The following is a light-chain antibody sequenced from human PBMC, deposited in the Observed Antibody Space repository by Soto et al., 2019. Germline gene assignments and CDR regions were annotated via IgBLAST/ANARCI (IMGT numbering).Light chain of an antibody. CDR2: KAS. J-gene: IGKJ1*01. CDR3: QHYNSYSEA. CDR1: QTISSW. Sequence: DIQMTQSPSTLSGSVGDRVTITCRASQTISSWLAWYQQKPGKAPKLLIYKASTFKSGVPSRFSGSGSGTEFTLTISSLQPDDFATYYCQHYNSYSEAFAQGTKVDSK. V-gene: IGKV1-5*03.